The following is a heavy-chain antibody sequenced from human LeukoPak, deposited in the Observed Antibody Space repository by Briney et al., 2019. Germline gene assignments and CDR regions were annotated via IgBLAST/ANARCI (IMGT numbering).Heavy chain of an antibody. CDR3: AKSRYDFWSGYYTGGGNAFDI. V-gene: IGHV3-9*03. Sequence: GGSLRLSCAASGFTFDDYAMHWVRQAPGKGLEWVSGISWNSGSIGYADSVKGRFTISRDNAKNSLYLQMNSLRAEDMALYYCAKSRYDFWSGYYTGGGNAFDIWGQGTMVTVSS. D-gene: IGHD3-3*01. CDR1: GFTFDDYA. J-gene: IGHJ3*02. CDR2: ISWNSGSI.